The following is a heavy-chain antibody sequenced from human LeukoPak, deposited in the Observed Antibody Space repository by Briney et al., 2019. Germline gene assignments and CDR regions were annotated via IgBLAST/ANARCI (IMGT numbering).Heavy chain of an antibody. D-gene: IGHD3-10*01. Sequence: GGSLRLSCAASGFTFSTSSMNWVRKAPGKGLEWVSYISGSSSTIYYADSVKGRFTISRDNAKNSLYLQMNSLRDEDTAVYYCARDYYGCFDYWGQGILVTVSS. J-gene: IGHJ4*02. CDR2: ISGSSSTI. CDR3: ARDYYGCFDY. CDR1: GFTFSTSS. V-gene: IGHV3-48*02.